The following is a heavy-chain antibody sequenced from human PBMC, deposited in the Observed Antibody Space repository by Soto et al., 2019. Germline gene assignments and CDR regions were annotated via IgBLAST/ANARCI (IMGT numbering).Heavy chain of an antibody. CDR2: IYYSGST. Sequence: PSETLSLTCTVSGGSISSYYWSWIRQPPGKGLEWIGYIYYSGSTNYNPSLKSRVTISVDTSKNQFSLKLSSVTAADTAVYYCARHENGDPTFDYWGQGTLVTVSS. V-gene: IGHV4-59*08. CDR1: GGSISSYY. D-gene: IGHD4-17*01. J-gene: IGHJ4*02. CDR3: ARHENGDPTFDY.